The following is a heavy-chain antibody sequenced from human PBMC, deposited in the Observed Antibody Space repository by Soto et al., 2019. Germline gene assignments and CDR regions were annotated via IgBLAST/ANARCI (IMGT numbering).Heavy chain of an antibody. CDR2: VHHTGNT. V-gene: IGHV4-59*01. Sequence: SETLSLTCTVSGDSIRYSFWSWVRQPPGKGLEWIGLVHHTGNTNYNPSLETRVTMLIDASANHFSLTLTSVTPADAAIYYCARGREDHVDHHFGHLFDSWGQGTLVTAPQ. D-gene: IGHD3-10*01. CDR3: ARGREDHVDHHFGHLFDS. J-gene: IGHJ4*02. CDR1: GDSIRYSF.